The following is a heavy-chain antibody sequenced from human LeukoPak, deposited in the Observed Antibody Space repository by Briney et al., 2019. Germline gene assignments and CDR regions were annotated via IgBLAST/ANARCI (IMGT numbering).Heavy chain of an antibody. D-gene: IGHD3-3*01. CDR2: ISYDGSNK. V-gene: IGHV3-30*15. J-gene: IGHJ6*03. Sequence: GRSLRLSCAASGFTFSSYAMHWVRQAPGKGLEWVAVISYDGSNKYYADSVKGRFTISRDNSKNTLYLQMSSLRAEDTAVYYCAREKDDFWSGYGYYYYYYMDVWGKGTTVTVSS. CDR3: AREKDDFWSGYGYYYYYYMDV. CDR1: GFTFSSYA.